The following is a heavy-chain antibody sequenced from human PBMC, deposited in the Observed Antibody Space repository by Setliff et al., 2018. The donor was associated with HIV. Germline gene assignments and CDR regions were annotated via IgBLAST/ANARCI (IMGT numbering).Heavy chain of an antibody. Sequence: ASVKVSCKASGYSFINYGISWVSQAPGQGLEWMGWISAYNGNTDYAPRLLGRVTMTTDTSTSTAYMELRSLSSDDTAVYYCARARLQGIVTAVGPRDNCLDPWGQGTRVTVSS. CDR1: GYSFINYG. D-gene: IGHD1-26*01. V-gene: IGHV1-18*01. J-gene: IGHJ5*02. CDR3: ARARLQGIVTAVGPRDNCLDP. CDR2: ISAYNGNT.